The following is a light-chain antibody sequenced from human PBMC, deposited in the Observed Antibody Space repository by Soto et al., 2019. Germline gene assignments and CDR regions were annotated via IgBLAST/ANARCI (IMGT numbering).Light chain of an antibody. Sequence: EIVMTQSPATLSVSPGERATLSCRASQSVSSNLAWYQQKPGQAPRLLIYGASTRATGIPARFSGSGSGTEFTLTISSLQSEDFAVYYCQQYNNWTPTFCQGTKVEIK. CDR2: GAS. CDR3: QQYNNWTPT. CDR1: QSVSSN. V-gene: IGKV3-15*01. J-gene: IGKJ1*01.